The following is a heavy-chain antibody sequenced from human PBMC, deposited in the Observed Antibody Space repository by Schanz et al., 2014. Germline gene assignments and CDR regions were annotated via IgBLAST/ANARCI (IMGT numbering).Heavy chain of an antibody. Sequence: EVQLVESGGGFVQPGGSLRLSCAASGFTFSSYWMHWVRQSPGKGLVWISSIYSDGSSTQYADSVKGRFIISRDSAKNTLFLQMNSLRAEDTAVYYCTRDAGSKGYDWAYDSWGQGTLVTVSS. J-gene: IGHJ4*02. D-gene: IGHD3-16*01. CDR1: GFTFSSYW. CDR3: TRDAGSKGYDWAYDS. CDR2: IYSDGSST. V-gene: IGHV3-74*01.